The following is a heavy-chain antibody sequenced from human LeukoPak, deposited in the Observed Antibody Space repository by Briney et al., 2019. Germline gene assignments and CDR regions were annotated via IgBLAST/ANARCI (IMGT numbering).Heavy chain of an antibody. CDR3: ARDTTASTPAFDY. CDR2: TYYRSKWYT. Sequence: SQGLSLTCAISGDSVSSNSAAWNWIRQSPSRGLEWLVRTYYRSKWYTDYAVSVKSRITINPDTSKNYFSLQLNSVAPEDTAVYYCARDTTASTPAFDYWGQGTLVTLSA. D-gene: IGHD1-1*01. CDR1: GDSVSSNSAA. V-gene: IGHV6-1*01. J-gene: IGHJ4*02.